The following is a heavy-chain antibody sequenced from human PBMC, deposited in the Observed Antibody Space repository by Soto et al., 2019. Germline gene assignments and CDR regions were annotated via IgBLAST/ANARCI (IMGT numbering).Heavy chain of an antibody. CDR2: IIPIFGTA. D-gene: IGHD5-18*01. J-gene: IGHJ6*02. CDR1: GGTFSSYA. CDR3: ARASATVDTAMVTFGYYYGMDV. Sequence: GASVKVSCKASGGTFSSYAISWVRQAPGQGLEWMGGIIPIFGTANYAQKFQGRVTITADESTSTAYMELSSLRSEDTAVYYCARASATVDTAMVTFGYYYGMDVWGQGTTVTVSS. V-gene: IGHV1-69*13.